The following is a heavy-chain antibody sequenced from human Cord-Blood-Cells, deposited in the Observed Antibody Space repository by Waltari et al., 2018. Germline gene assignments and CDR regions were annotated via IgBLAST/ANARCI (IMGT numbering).Heavy chain of an antibody. D-gene: IGHD6-13*01. Sequence: QVQLVQSGAEVKKPGASVKVSCKASGYTFTGYYMHWVRQAPGQGLEWMGWINPNSGGTNYAQKFQGRVTMTRDTSISTAYMELSRLRSDDTAVYYCASLRFYSSSWYYFDYWGQGTLVTVSS. CDR3: ASLRFYSSSWYYFDY. CDR2: INPNSGGT. CDR1: GYTFTGYY. J-gene: IGHJ4*02. V-gene: IGHV1-2*02.